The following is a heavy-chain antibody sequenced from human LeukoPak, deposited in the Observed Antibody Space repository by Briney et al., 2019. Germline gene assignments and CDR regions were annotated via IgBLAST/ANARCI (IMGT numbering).Heavy chain of an antibody. CDR3: ASLLAVEIDY. V-gene: IGHV4-34*01. Sequence: SETLSLTCAVYGGSFSGYYWSWIRQPPGKGLEWIGSIYYSGSTYYNPSLKSRVTISVDTSKNQFSLKLSSVTAADTAVYYCASLLAVEIDYWGQGTLVTVSS. CDR1: GGSFSGYY. J-gene: IGHJ4*02. CDR2: IYYSGST. D-gene: IGHD6-19*01.